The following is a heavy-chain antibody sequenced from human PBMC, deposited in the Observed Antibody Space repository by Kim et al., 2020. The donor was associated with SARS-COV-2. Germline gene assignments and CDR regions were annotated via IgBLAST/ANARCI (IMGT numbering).Heavy chain of an antibody. Sequence: GGSLRLSCAASGFTFSSYGMHWVRQAPGKGLEWVAVISHDGSNKYYTDSVKGRFTISRDNSKNTLYLQMNSLRAEDTAVYYCAKDLEVVISFGYFDYWGQGTLVTVSS. CDR1: GFTFSSYG. CDR2: ISHDGSNK. V-gene: IGHV3-30*18. CDR3: AKDLEVVISFGYFDY. J-gene: IGHJ4*02. D-gene: IGHD3-22*01.